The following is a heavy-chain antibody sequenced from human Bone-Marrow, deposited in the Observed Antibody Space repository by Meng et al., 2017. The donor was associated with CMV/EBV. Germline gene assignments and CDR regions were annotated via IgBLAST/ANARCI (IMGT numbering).Heavy chain of an antibody. Sequence: ASVKVSCKASGYTFTSYDINWVRQATGQGLEWMGWMNPNSGNTGYAQKFQGRVTMTRNTSISTAYMELSSLRSEDTAVYYCARGRSKGVFTMVRGPRPGMNVWGRGPTVTVSS. D-gene: IGHD3-10*01. CDR3: ARGRSKGVFTMVRGPRPGMNV. V-gene: IGHV1-8*01. CDR2: MNPNSGNT. CDR1: GYTFTSYD. J-gene: IGHJ6*02.